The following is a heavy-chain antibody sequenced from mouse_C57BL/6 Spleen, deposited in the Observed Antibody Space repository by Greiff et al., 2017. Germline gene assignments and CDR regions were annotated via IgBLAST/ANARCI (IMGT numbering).Heavy chain of an antibody. CDR1: GYSITSGYY. V-gene: IGHV3-6*01. Sequence: EVKLQESGPGLVKPSQSLSLTCSVTGYSITSGYYWNWIRQFPGNKLEWMGYISYDGSNNYNPSLKNRISITRDTSKNQFFLKLNSVTTEDTATYYCARAPYDYEGNYAMDYWGQGTSVTVSS. CDR2: ISYDGSN. D-gene: IGHD2-4*01. CDR3: ARAPYDYEGNYAMDY. J-gene: IGHJ4*01.